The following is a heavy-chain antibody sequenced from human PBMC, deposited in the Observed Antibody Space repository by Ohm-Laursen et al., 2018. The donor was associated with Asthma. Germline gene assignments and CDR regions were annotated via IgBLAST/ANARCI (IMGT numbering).Heavy chain of an antibody. D-gene: IGHD1-26*01. J-gene: IGHJ1*01. CDR1: GYTFSRYS. CDR2: ISTASTFI. V-gene: IGHV3-21*01. Sequence: SLRLFCAASGYTFSRYSIHWVRQVPGKGLEWVASISTASTFIYYADSVRGRFTTSRDNAKNSVYLQMNSLRAKDTALYYCARIGPEWELPGREYSLHHWGQGTQVTVSS. CDR3: ARIGPEWELPGREYSLHH.